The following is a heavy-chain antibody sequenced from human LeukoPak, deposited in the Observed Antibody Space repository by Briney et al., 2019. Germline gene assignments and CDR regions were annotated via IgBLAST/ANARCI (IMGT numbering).Heavy chain of an antibody. CDR3: ARDQYDSVWGSYRPYFDF. J-gene: IGHJ4*02. D-gene: IGHD3-16*02. CDR1: GYTFSSYG. CDR2: ISSYTGDT. Sequence: GASVKVSCKASGYTFSSYGISWVRQAPGQGLEWMGSISSYTGDTKYAERLQDRVIMTTDTSTRTAYMELRSLTPDDTAVFYCARDQYDSVWGSYRPYFDFWGQGTLVTVSS. V-gene: IGHV1-18*04.